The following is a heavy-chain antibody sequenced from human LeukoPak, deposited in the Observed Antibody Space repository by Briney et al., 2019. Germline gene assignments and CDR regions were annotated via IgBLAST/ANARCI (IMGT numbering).Heavy chain of an antibody. J-gene: IGHJ4*02. D-gene: IGHD3-22*01. CDR2: IYYSGST. Sequence: SETLSLTCTVSGGSISSSSYYWGWIRQPPGKGLEWIGGIYYSGSTYYNPSLKSRVTISVDTSKNQFSLKLSSVTAADTAVYYCARDYYDSSGRPVWGQGTLVTVSS. CDR3: ARDYYDSSGRPV. V-gene: IGHV4-39*01. CDR1: GGSISSSSYY.